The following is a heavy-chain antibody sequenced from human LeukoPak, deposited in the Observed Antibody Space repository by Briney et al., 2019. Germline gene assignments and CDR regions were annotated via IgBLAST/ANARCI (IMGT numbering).Heavy chain of an antibody. D-gene: IGHD1-26*01. V-gene: IGHV4-59*08. J-gene: IGHJ5*02. CDR2: IHYSGST. CDR1: GGSISSYY. Sequence: TSETLSLTCTVSGGSISSYYWSWIRQPPGKGLEWIGYIHYSGSTNYNPSLRSRVTISVDTSKNQFSLRLSSVTAADTAVYYCARHVSGSYLPWGQGTLVTVSS. CDR3: ARHVSGSYLP.